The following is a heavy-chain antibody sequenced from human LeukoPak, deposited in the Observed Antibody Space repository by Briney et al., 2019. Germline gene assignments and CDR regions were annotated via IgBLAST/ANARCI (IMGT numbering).Heavy chain of an antibody. CDR3: ARARIITMVRVNWFDP. D-gene: IGHD3-10*01. J-gene: IGHJ5*02. CDR2: INHSGST. V-gene: IGHV4-34*01. Sequence: SETLSLTCAVYGGSFSGYYWSWIRQPPGKGLEWIGEINHSGSTNYNPSLKSRVTISVDTSKNQLSLKLSSVTAADTAVYYCARARIITMVRVNWFDPWGQGTLVTVSS. CDR1: GGSFSGYY.